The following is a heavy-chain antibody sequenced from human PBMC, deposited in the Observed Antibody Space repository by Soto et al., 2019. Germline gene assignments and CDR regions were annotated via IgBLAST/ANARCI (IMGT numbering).Heavy chain of an antibody. Sequence: EVHLVESGGGLVQPGGSLRLSCAASGFNFSKYPMHWVRQAPGKGLAYVSAISSDGGTTFYADSERGRFTMSRDNLKNTLYLQMRTLRVEDMAVYYCARGLIPYGLDVWGQGTTVTIS. CDR2: ISSDGGTT. V-gene: IGHV3-64*07. J-gene: IGHJ6*02. CDR3: ARGLIPYGLDV. D-gene: IGHD2-8*01. CDR1: GFNFSKYP.